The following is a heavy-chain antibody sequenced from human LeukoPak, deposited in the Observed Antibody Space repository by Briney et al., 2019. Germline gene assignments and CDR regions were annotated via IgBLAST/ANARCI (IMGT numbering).Heavy chain of an antibody. D-gene: IGHD5-18*01. CDR2: ISYDGSNK. J-gene: IGHJ6*02. CDR1: GFTFSSYA. V-gene: IGHV3-30-3*01. Sequence: PGGSLRLSCAASGFTFSSYAMHWVRQAPGKGLEWVAVISYDGSNKYYADSVKGRFTISRDNSKNTLYLQMNSLRAEDTAVYYCARARRGYRNYYYYYGMDVWGQGTTVTVSS. CDR3: ARARRGYRNYYYYYGMDV.